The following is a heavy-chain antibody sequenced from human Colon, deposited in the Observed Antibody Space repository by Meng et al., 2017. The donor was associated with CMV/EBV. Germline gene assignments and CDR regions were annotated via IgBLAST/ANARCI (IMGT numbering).Heavy chain of an antibody. D-gene: IGHD1-7*01. CDR1: GFTFTNYA. V-gene: IGHV3-9*01. J-gene: IGHJ6*02. Sequence: SLKISCAASGFTFTNYAMSWVRQAPGKGLEWVSSITWNSGRTGYVDSVEGRFTISRDNAKNSLYLQMNGLRAEDTALYYCAKDISPVGGSTGYHGMDVWGQGTTVTVSS. CDR2: ITWNSGRT. CDR3: AKDISPVGGSTGYHGMDV.